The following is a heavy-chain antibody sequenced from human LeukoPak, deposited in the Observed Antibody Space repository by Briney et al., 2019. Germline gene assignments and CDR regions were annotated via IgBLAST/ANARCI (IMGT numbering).Heavy chain of an antibody. Sequence: PGGSLRLSCVASGFSFSTYNMNWVRQAPGKGLEWVSSIVANSIHIYYADAVKGRFTISRDNAKNALYLQMNSLRAEDTAVYYCARDRFGSGYHDYWGQGTLVTVSS. J-gene: IGHJ4*02. CDR3: ARDRFGSGYHDY. CDR1: GFSFSTYN. D-gene: IGHD3-22*01. V-gene: IGHV3-21*01. CDR2: IVANSIHI.